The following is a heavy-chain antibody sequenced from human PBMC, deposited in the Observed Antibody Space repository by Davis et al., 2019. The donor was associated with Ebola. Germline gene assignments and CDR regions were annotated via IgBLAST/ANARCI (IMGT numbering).Heavy chain of an antibody. CDR1: GFTFSRYW. CDR2: INQDGSEK. V-gene: IGHV3-7*01. Sequence: GESLKISCAVSGFTFSRYWMSWVRQAPGKGLEWVANINQDGSEKYYVDSVKGRFTISRDNAKNSLYLQMNSLRAEDTAVYSCARFRYYDSSGHYYYFDYWGQGTLVTVSS. D-gene: IGHD3-22*01. J-gene: IGHJ4*02. CDR3: ARFRYYDSSGHYYYFDY.